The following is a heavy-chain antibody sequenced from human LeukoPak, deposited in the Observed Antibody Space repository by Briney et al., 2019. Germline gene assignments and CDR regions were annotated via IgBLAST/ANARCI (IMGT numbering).Heavy chain of an antibody. V-gene: IGHV1-18*01. CDR1: GYTFTSYV. CDR2: ISAYNGNT. CDR3: ARDRYSSSWYTRTAQPFDY. Sequence: ASVKVSCKASGYTFTSYVISWVRQAPGQGLEWMGWISAYNGNTNYAQKLQGRVTMTTDTSTSTAYMELRSLRSDDTAVYYCARDRYSSSWYTRTAQPFDYWGQGTLVTVSS. J-gene: IGHJ4*02. D-gene: IGHD6-13*01.